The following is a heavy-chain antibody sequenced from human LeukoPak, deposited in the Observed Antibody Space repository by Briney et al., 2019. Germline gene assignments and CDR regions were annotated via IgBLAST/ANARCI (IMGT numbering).Heavy chain of an antibody. Sequence: GGSLRLSCAASGFTFSSYSMNWVRRAPGKGLEWVSYISSSSSTIYYADSVKGRFTISRDNAKNSLYLQMNSLRAEDTAVYYCARDSPYESRFDIWGQGTMVTVSS. D-gene: IGHD3-3*01. CDR1: GFTFSSYS. J-gene: IGHJ3*02. CDR2: ISSSSSTI. CDR3: ARDSPYESRFDI. V-gene: IGHV3-48*01.